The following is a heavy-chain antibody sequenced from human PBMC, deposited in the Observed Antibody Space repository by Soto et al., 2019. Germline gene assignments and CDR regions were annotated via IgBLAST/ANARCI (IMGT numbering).Heavy chain of an antibody. CDR2: INEAGDDT. J-gene: IGHJ4*02. CDR1: GFTFSSYA. Sequence: EVQLLESGGGLVQPGGSLRLSCEASGFTFSSYAMKWVRQAPGKGLEWVSSINEAGDDTYYANSVRGRFTISRDNSKNTLNLQINSLRAEDTATYYCAKPLAHCIVRGTGSDSWGQGTLVTVSS. CDR3: AKPLAHCIVRGTGSDS. V-gene: IGHV3-23*01. D-gene: IGHD1-26*01.